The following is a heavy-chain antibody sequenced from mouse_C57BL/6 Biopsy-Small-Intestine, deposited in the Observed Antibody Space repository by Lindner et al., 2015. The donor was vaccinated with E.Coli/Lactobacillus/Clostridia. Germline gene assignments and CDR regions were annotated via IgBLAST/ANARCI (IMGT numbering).Heavy chain of an antibody. D-gene: IGHD2-3*01. J-gene: IGHJ2*01. CDR1: GYAFSSYW. CDR3: AREADDGYYYFDY. V-gene: IGHV1-80*01. CDR2: IYPGDGDT. Sequence: VQLQESGAELVKPGASVKISCKASGYAFSSYWMNWVKQRPGKGLEWIGQIYPGDGDTNYNGKFKGKATLTADKSSSTAYMQLSSLTSEDSAVYYCAREADDGYYYFDYWGQGTTLTVSS.